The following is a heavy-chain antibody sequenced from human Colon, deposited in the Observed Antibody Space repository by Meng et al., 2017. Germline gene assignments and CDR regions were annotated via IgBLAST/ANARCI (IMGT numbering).Heavy chain of an antibody. J-gene: IGHJ4*02. CDR2: IYLSGRT. CDR3: ARKRTSPGTLGFDY. V-gene: IGHV4-4*01. Sequence: QAERQEAGPGAGEASGALALTCAVSGASLRSGYGWTWVRQPPRKGVEWIGEIYLSGRTSQKPSLQGRVTILLDKSKNQFSLELNSVTAADTAIYFCARKRTSPGTLGFDYWGQGTLVTVSS. D-gene: IGHD6-13*01. CDR1: GASLRSGYG.